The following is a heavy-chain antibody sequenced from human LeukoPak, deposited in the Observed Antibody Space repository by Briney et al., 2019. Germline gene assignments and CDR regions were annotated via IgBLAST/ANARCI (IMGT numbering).Heavy chain of an antibody. CDR1: GYTFTSYG. CDR3: ARDQGTHYYGSGSYYSGGY. D-gene: IGHD3-10*01. V-gene: IGHV1-18*01. Sequence: ASVKVSCKASGYTFTSYGISWVRQAPGQGLEWMGWISAYNGSTNYAQKLQGRVTMTTDTSTSTAYMELRSLRSDDTAVYYCARDQGTHYYGSGSYYSGGYWGQGTLVTVSS. CDR2: ISAYNGST. J-gene: IGHJ4*02.